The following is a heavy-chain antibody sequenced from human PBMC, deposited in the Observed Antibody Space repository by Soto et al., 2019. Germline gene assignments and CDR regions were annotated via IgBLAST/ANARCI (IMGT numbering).Heavy chain of an antibody. Sequence: PGGSLRLSCAASGITFTNAWMGWVRQAPGKGLEWIGRLKSRRDGGTSDYAAPVKGRFSISKDESKNTLYHQMNSLKTEDTAVYHCANDGDYYDSSGYYLHWGQGNLVTVSS. V-gene: IGHV3-15*01. CDR1: GITFTNAW. CDR2: LKSRRDGGTS. CDR3: ANDGDYYDSSGYYLH. D-gene: IGHD3-22*01. J-gene: IGHJ4*02.